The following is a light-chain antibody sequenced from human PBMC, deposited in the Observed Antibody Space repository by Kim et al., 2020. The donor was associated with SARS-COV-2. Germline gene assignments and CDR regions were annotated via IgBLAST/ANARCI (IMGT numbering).Light chain of an antibody. Sequence: DIQMTQSPSSLSASVGDKVTVTCRASQSISTYLNWFQQKPGKAPKRLMYAASTLQSGVPRRFTGGGSGTDFTLTINSLQPEDFAIYFCQQSYSPPYTFGQGTKLEI. CDR1: QSISTY. V-gene: IGKV1-39*01. CDR2: AAS. J-gene: IGKJ2*01. CDR3: QQSYSPPYT.